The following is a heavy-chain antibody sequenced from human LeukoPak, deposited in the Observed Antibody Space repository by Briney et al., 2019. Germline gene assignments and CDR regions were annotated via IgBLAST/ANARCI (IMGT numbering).Heavy chain of an antibody. CDR3: ARGLNGDYY. CDR1: GFTFNSYW. V-gene: IGHV3-74*01. J-gene: IGHJ4*02. CDR2: INRDGTTT. Sequence: GGSLRLSCAASGFTFNSYWLLWVRQAPGKGLVWVSRINRDGTTTAYADSVKGRFTISRDSAKNTLYLQMNSLRAEDTAVYYCARGLNGDYYWGQGTLVTVSS. D-gene: IGHD2-21*02.